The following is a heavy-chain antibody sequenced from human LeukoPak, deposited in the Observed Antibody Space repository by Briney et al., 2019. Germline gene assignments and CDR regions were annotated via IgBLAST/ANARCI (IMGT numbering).Heavy chain of an antibody. CDR2: IYTSGST. J-gene: IGHJ5*02. V-gene: IGHV4-4*07. D-gene: IGHD1-1*01. Sequence: PSETLCLTCTVSGGSFSSYYWSWIRQPAGKGLEWIGRIYTSGSTNYNPSLKSRVTMSVDTSKNQFSLKLSSVTAADTAVYYCARTAPPGSVDHWGQGTLVTVSS. CDR1: GGSFSSYY. CDR3: ARTAPPGSVDH.